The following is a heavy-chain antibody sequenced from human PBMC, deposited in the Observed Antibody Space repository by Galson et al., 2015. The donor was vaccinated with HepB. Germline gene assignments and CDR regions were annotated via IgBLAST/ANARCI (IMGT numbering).Heavy chain of an antibody. CDR1: GGSFSGYY. CDR2: INHSGST. D-gene: IGHD3-9*01. J-gene: IGHJ6*02. CDR3: ARGRGYYDILTGYSHKYYYGMDV. V-gene: IGHV4-34*01. Sequence: SETLSLTCAVYGGSFSGYYWSWIRQPPGKGLEWIGEINHSGSTNYNPSLKSRVTISVDTSKNQFSLKLSSVTAADTAVYYCARGRGYYDILTGYSHKYYYGMDVWGQGTTVTVSS.